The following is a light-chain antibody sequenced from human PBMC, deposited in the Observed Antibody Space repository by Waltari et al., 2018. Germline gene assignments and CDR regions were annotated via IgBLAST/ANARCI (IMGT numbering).Light chain of an antibody. J-gene: IGLJ2*01. V-gene: IGLV1-44*01. CDR2: RNN. Sequence: QSVLTQPPSASGTPGQRVTISCSGSNSNVRSNSVNWYQQVPGTAPKLRIYRNNQRPSGVPDRFSGSKSGTSASLAISGLQSEDEADYYCAAWDYSLDGHVLFGGGTKLTVL. CDR3: AAWDYSLDGHVL. CDR1: NSNVRSNS.